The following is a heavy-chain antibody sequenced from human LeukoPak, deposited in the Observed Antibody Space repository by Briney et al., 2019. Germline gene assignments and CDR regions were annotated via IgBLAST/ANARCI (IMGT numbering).Heavy chain of an antibody. D-gene: IGHD5-24*01. CDR2: IYPGDSDT. V-gene: IGHV5-51*01. Sequence: GESLKISCKGSGYSFTSYWIGWVRQMPGKGLEWMGIIYPGDSDTRYSPSFQGQVTISADKSISTAYLQWSSLKASDTAMYYCARNGLEIATPYYFDYWGQGTLVTVSS. CDR1: GYSFTSYW. J-gene: IGHJ4*02. CDR3: ARNGLEIATPYYFDY.